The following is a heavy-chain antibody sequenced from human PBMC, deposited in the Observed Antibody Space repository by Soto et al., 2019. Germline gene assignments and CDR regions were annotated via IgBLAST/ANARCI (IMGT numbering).Heavy chain of an antibody. CDR2: IIPTFGSA. CDR3: AVRGRSFSSETVGSYSYDLDV. Sequence: QVQLVQSGAEVKQPGSSVKVSCRASGGTFSNYIFSWVRQAPGQGLQWMGGIIPTFGSAAYAEKFQGRATITAGESSDTGYMELNSLRSEDTAMYYCAVRGRSFSSETVGSYSYDLDVWGQGTTVTVSS. CDR1: GGTFSNYI. D-gene: IGHD1-26*01. J-gene: IGHJ6*02. V-gene: IGHV1-69*01.